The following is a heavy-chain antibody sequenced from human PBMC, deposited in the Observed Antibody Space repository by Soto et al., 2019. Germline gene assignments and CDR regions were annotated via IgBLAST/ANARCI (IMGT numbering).Heavy chain of an antibody. CDR1: GFTFSSYS. CDR3: ARDLTGYCTNGVCYRVVPFDY. CDR2: ISSSSSYI. Sequence: GGSLRLSCAASGFTFSSYSMNWVRQAPGKGLEWVSSISSSSSYIYYADSVKGRFTISRDNAKNSPYLQMKSLRAEDTAVYYCARDLTGYCTNGVCYRVVPFDYWGQGTLVTVSS. J-gene: IGHJ4*02. V-gene: IGHV3-21*01. D-gene: IGHD2-8*01.